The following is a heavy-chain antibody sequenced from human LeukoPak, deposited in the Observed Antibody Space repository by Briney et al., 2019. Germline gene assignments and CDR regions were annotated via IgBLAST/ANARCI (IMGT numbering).Heavy chain of an antibody. Sequence: SETLSLTCTVSGGSVSSGSYYWSWIRQPPGKGLEWIGSIYYSGSTYYNPSLKSRVTISVDTSKNQFSLKLSSVTAADTAVYYCARGSFYGYRPEWDYWGQGTLVTVSS. CDR2: IYYSGST. V-gene: IGHV4-39*01. D-gene: IGHD3-10*01. J-gene: IGHJ4*02. CDR1: GGSVSSGSYY. CDR3: ARGSFYGYRPEWDY.